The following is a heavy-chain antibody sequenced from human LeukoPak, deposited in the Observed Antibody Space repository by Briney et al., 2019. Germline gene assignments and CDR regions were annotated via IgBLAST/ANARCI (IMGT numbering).Heavy chain of an antibody. CDR1: GYSFTSYW. D-gene: IGHD3-10*01. CDR2: IYPGDSDT. Sequence: GESLKISCKGSGYSFTSYWIGWVRQMPGKGLEWMGIIYPGDSDTRYSPSFQGQVTISADESISIAYLQWSSLKASDTAMYYCARLLYYYGSGSYIAPYYFDYWGQGTLVTVSS. V-gene: IGHV5-51*01. J-gene: IGHJ4*02. CDR3: ARLLYYYGSGSYIAPYYFDY.